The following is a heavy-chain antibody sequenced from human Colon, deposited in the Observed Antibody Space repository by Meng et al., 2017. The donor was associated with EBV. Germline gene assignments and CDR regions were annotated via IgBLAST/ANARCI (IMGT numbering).Heavy chain of an antibody. CDR2: INHSGTI. J-gene: IGHJ5*02. D-gene: IGHD2-8*01. Sequence: VQLQQWGEGLVKPSETLSLTCGVYGGSLSGYYWSWIRQTPGKGLEWIGEINHSGTINYNPSLRSRVTISVDRSNNQFSLRLSSVTAADTAVYYCARGGGVIKGLVTWFDPWGQGTVVTVSS. V-gene: IGHV4-34*01. CDR1: GGSLSGYY. CDR3: ARGGGVIKGLVTWFDP.